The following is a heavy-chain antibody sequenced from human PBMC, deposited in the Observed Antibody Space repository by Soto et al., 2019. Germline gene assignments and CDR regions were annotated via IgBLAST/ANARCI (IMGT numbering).Heavy chain of an antibody. CDR3: ARKGYDILTGYSEDTNNNYYYYGMDV. J-gene: IGHJ6*02. D-gene: IGHD3-9*01. Sequence: SVKVSCKASGGTFSSYAISWVRQAPGQGLEWMGGIIPIFGTANYAQKFQGRVTITADESTSTAYMELSSLRSEDTAVYYCARKGYDILTGYSEDTNNNYYYYGMDVWGQGTTVTVSS. V-gene: IGHV1-69*13. CDR2: IIPIFGTA. CDR1: GGTFSSYA.